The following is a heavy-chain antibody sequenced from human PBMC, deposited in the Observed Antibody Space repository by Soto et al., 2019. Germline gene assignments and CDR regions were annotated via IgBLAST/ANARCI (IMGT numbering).Heavy chain of an antibody. J-gene: IGHJ4*02. CDR3: ATGVYARFDY. V-gene: IGHV1-8*01. Sequence: QVQLVQSGAEVKKPGASVKVSCKASGYTFTSYDINWVRQATGQGLEWMGWMNPNSGNTGYAQKFQCRLTMTRSTSISTAYMALSSLRPEDTAVYYCATGVYARFDYWGQGALVTVSS. CDR1: GYTFTSYD. CDR2: MNPNSGNT. D-gene: IGHD6-6*01.